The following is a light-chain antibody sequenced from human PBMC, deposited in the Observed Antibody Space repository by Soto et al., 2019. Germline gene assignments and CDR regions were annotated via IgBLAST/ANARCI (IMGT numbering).Light chain of an antibody. J-gene: IGLJ2*01. CDR3: TSYAGSNIPVV. CDR2: EVT. CDR1: SSDVGGYNF. Sequence: QYALTQPPSASGSPGQSVTISCTGTSSDVGGYNFVSWYQQHPGKAPKLMIYEVTKRPSGVPDRFSGSKSGNTASLTVSGLQGEDEADYYCTSYAGSNIPVVFGGGTKLTVL. V-gene: IGLV2-8*01.